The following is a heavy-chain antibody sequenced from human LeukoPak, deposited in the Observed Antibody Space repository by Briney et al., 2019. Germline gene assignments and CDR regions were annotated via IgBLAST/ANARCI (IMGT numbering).Heavy chain of an antibody. CDR1: RFTFSSYS. Sequence: GGSLRLSCAASRFTFSSYSMNWVRQAPGKGLEWVSSISSSSSYIYYADSVKGRFTISRDNAKKSLYLQINSLRAEDTAVYYCARVTRGGYDGYFDYWGQGTLVTVSS. CDR2: ISSSSSYI. V-gene: IGHV3-21*01. CDR3: ARVTRGGYDGYFDY. J-gene: IGHJ4*02. D-gene: IGHD5-12*01.